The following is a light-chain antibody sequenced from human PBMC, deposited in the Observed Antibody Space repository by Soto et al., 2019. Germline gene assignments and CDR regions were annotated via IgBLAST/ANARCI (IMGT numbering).Light chain of an antibody. CDR3: QQNSSTPT. CDR2: AAS. CDR1: QNINSY. Sequence: DIQMTQSPSSLSASVGDRITITCRASQNINSYLNWYQQKPGKAPTLLIYAASSLQTGVSSRFSGSGSGKDFTLTISNLPPEDFATYYCQQNSSTPTFGGGTKVDI. J-gene: IGKJ4*01. V-gene: IGKV1-39*01.